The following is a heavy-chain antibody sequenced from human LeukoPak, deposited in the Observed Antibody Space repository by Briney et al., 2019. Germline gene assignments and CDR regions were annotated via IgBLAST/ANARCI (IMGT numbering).Heavy chain of an antibody. Sequence: GGSLRLSCAASGFTFSSYSMNWVRQAPGEGLEWVSSISSSSSYIYYADSVKGRFTISRDNAKNSLYLQMNSLRAEDTAVYYCARDLARRGIAVAGLDYWGQGTLVTVSS. V-gene: IGHV3-21*01. CDR2: ISSSSSYI. CDR1: GFTFSSYS. CDR3: ARDLARRGIAVAGLDY. J-gene: IGHJ4*02. D-gene: IGHD6-19*01.